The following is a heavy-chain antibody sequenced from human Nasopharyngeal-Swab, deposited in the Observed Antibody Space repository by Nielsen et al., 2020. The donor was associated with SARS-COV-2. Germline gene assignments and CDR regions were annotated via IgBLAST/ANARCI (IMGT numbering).Heavy chain of an antibody. CDR2: ISAYNGST. CDR3: ASSWELELLGAFDI. CDR1: GYTFTSYG. J-gene: IGHJ3*02. Sequence: ASVKVSCKASGYTFTSYGISWVRQAPGQGLEWMGWISAYNGSTNYAQKLQGRVTMTTDTSTSTAYMELRSLRSDDTAVYYCASSWELELLGAFDIWGQGTMVTVSS. D-gene: IGHD1-26*01. V-gene: IGHV1-18*01.